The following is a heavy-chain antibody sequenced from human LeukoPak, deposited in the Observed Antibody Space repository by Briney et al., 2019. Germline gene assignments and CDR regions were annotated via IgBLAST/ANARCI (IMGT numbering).Heavy chain of an antibody. CDR2: VYYSGST. J-gene: IGHJ4*02. D-gene: IGHD4-11*01. Sequence: PSETLSLTCTVSGGSIGSSSYYWGWIRQPPGKGLEWIGSVYYSGSTYYNPSLKSRVTISVDTTKNQFSLKVSSVTAADTAVYYCARRPPLQPFDYWGQGTLVTVSS. CDR3: ARRPPLQPFDY. CDR1: GGSIGSSSYY. V-gene: IGHV4-39*01.